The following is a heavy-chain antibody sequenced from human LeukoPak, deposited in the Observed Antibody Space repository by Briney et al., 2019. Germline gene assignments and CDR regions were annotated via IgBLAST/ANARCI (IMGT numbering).Heavy chain of an antibody. J-gene: IGHJ4*02. CDR2: FDPEDGET. V-gene: IGHV1-24*01. Sequence: ASVKVSCKASGYTFTSYDINWVRQAPGKGLEWMGGFDPEDGETIYAQKFQGRVTMTEDTSTDTAYMELSSLRSEDTAVYYCAMPLRYYDSSGYYYWGQGTLVTVSS. D-gene: IGHD3-22*01. CDR1: GYTFTSYD. CDR3: AMPLRYYDSSGYYY.